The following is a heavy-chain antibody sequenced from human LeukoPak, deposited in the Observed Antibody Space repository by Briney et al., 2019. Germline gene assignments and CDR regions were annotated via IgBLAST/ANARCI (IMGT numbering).Heavy chain of an antibody. Sequence: GGSLRLSCAASGFTFSSYGMSWVRQSPGKGLEWVSAISGSGASTCYADSVKGRLTISRDNSKNTLYLQVNSLRAEDTAVYYCAKSRDSGYVHSAGFDYWGQGTLVTVSS. D-gene: IGHD5-12*01. CDR1: GFTFSSYG. CDR3: AKSRDSGYVHSAGFDY. CDR2: ISGSGAST. J-gene: IGHJ4*02. V-gene: IGHV3-23*01.